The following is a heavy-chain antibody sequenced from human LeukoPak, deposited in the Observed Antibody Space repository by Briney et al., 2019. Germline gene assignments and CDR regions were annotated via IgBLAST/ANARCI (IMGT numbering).Heavy chain of an antibody. CDR3: ARDRLRWSLGGWAY. J-gene: IGHJ4*02. Sequence: ASETLSLTCTVSGGSISSYYWTWIRQPPGKGLEWIGNIYYTGSTNYNPSLKSRVTISVDTSKNHFSLKLKSMTAADTAVYYCARDRLRWSLGGWAYWGQGALVTVSS. D-gene: IGHD4-23*01. V-gene: IGHV4-59*01. CDR2: IYYTGST. CDR1: GGSISSYY.